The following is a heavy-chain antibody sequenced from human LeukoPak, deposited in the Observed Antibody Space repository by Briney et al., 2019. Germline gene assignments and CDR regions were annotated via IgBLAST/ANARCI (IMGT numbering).Heavy chain of an antibody. J-gene: IGHJ4*02. CDR3: ARDLSGVTGYTYGRGIDY. V-gene: IGHV3-7*01. CDR1: GFTFSSYW. Sequence: GGSLRLSCAASGFTFSSYWMSWVRQAPGKGLEWVANIKKDGSEKYYVDSVKGRFTISRDNAKTSLYLQMDSLRAEDTAVYYCARDLSGVTGYTYGRGIDYWGQGTLVTVSS. D-gene: IGHD5-18*01. CDR2: IKKDGSEK.